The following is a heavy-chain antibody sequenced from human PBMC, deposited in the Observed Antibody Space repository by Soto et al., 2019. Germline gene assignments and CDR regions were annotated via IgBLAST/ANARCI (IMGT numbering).Heavy chain of an antibody. D-gene: IGHD6-19*01. J-gene: IGHJ6*02. CDR2: ISRSSTGI. V-gene: IGHV3-48*02. Sequence: EVQLVESGGGLVQPGGSLRLSCAASGFTFSLYSMSWVRQAPGKGLEWVSYISRSSTGIHYADSVKGRFTISRDDATNSMHLQIKSVRDGDTAVYYCGRAVPWGLDVWGQGTTVSTSS. CDR1: GFTFSLYS. CDR3: GRAVPWGLDV.